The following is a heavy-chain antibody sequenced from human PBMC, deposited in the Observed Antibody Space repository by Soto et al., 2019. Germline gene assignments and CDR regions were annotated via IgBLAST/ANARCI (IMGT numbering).Heavy chain of an antibody. J-gene: IGHJ6*02. V-gene: IGHV1-2*04. D-gene: IGHD2-15*01. Sequence: ASVKVSCKVSGYTLTELSMHWVRQAPGKGLEWMGWINPNSGDTNYAQKFQGWVTMTRDTSISTAYMELSRLRSDDTAAYYCARALGYCSGGSCPNYYYYGMDVWGQGTTVTVSS. CDR2: INPNSGDT. CDR1: GYTLTELS. CDR3: ARALGYCSGGSCPNYYYYGMDV.